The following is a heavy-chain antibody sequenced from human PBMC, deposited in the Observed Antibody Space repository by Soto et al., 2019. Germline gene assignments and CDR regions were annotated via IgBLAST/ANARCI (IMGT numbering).Heavy chain of an antibody. V-gene: IGHV1-3*05. CDR2: INAGNGNT. J-gene: IGHJ4*02. D-gene: IGHD4-17*01. CDR1: GYTFTSYA. Sequence: QVQLVQSGAEEKKPGASVKVSCKASGYTFTSYAMHWVRQAPGQRLEWMGWINAGNGNTKYSQKFQGRVTITRDTSASTDYMELSSLRSEDTAVYYCASESYGGKFDYLGQGTLVTGSS. CDR3: ASESYGGKFDY.